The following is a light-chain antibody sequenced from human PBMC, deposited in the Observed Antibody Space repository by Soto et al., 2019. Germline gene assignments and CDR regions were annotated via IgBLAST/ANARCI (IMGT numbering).Light chain of an antibody. CDR3: QLYYTHPWM. Sequence: AIRMTQSPSSLSASTGDRVTITCPASQGISNYLAWYQQRPGKAPRVLIPAASTLQGGVPSRLSGSGSGTYFTLTITYLQSEDFATYYCQLYYTHPWMFGQGTRVEIQ. V-gene: IGKV1-8*01. J-gene: IGKJ1*01. CDR1: QGISNY. CDR2: AAS.